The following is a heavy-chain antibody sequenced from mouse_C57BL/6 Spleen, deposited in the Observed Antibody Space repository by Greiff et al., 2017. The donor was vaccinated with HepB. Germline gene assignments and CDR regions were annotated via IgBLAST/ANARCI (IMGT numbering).Heavy chain of an antibody. CDR2: ISDGGSYT. V-gene: IGHV5-4*01. J-gene: IGHJ2*01. D-gene: IGHD2-4*01. CDR3: ARDHLYDYDGVLNYFDY. Sequence: EVQLVESGGGLVKPGGSLKLSCAASGFTFSSYAMSWVRQTPEKRLEWVATISDGGSYTYYPDNVKGRFTISRDNAKNNLYLQMSHLKSEDTAMYYCARDHLYDYDGVLNYFDYWGQGTTLTVSS. CDR1: GFTFSSYA.